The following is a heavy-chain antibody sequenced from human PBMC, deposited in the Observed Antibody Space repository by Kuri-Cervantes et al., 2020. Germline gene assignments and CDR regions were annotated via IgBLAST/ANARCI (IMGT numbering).Heavy chain of an antibody. V-gene: IGHV3-74*01. D-gene: IGHD3-16*01. CDR3: ASGLQWGFES. CDR2: INSDGSIT. J-gene: IGHJ4*02. CDR1: GGTLRNYW. Sequence: GESLKISCAVSGGTLRNYWVHWVRQAPGQGLVWVSRINSDGSITSYADSVKGRFTISRDNDKNLVILQMNNLRDDDTALYYCASGLQWGFESWGQGIQVTVSS.